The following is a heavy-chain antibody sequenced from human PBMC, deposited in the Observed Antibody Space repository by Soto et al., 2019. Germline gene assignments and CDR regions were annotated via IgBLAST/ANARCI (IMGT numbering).Heavy chain of an antibody. CDR2: ISGSGGST. D-gene: IGHD2-2*01. J-gene: IGHJ3*02. Sequence: PGGSLRLSCAASGFTFSSYAMSWVRQAPGKGLEWVSAISGSGGSTYYADSVKGRFTISRDNSKNTLYLQMNSLRAEDTAVYYCAKAGGDCSSTSCYYWARTENDAFDIWGQGTMVTVSS. V-gene: IGHV3-23*01. CDR1: GFTFSSYA. CDR3: AKAGGDCSSTSCYYWARTENDAFDI.